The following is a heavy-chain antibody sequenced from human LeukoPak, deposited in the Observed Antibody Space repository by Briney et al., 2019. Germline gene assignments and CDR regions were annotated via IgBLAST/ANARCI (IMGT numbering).Heavy chain of an antibody. V-gene: IGHV4-34*01. Sequence: SETLSLTCAVYGGSFSGYYWSWIRQPPGKGLEWIGEINHSGSTNYNPSLKSRVTISVDTSKNQFSLKLSSVTAADTAVYYCARGLNNHYDSSGYYPYYFDYWGQGTPVTVSS. D-gene: IGHD3-22*01. J-gene: IGHJ4*02. CDR2: INHSGST. CDR3: ARGLNNHYDSSGYYPYYFDY. CDR1: GGSFSGYY.